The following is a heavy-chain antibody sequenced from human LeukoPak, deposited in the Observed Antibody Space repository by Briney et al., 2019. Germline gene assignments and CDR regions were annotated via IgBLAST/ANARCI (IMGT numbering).Heavy chain of an antibody. CDR3: ARGVAAAATGDYFDY. D-gene: IGHD6-13*01. CDR1: GGSISSYY. V-gene: IGHV4-59*08. CDR2: IYYSGGT. Sequence: SETLSLTCTVSGGSISSYYWNWIRQPPGKGLEWIGYIYYSGGTNYNPSLKSRGTISLDTSKNQFSPKLSSVTAADTAIYYCARGVAAAATGDYFDYWGQGTLVTVSS. J-gene: IGHJ4*02.